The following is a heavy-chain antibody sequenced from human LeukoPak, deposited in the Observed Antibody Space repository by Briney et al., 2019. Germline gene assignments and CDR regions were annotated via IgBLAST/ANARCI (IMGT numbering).Heavy chain of an antibody. CDR3: ARDRSQYYDSSGYYYDY. CDR2: ISSSSSYI. V-gene: IGHV3-21*01. Sequence: PGGSLRLSCAASGFTFSSYSMNWVRQAPGKGLEWVSSISSSSSYIYCADSVKGRFTISRDNAKNSLYLQMNSLRAEDTAVYYCARDRSQYYDSSGYYYDYWGQGTLVTVSS. J-gene: IGHJ4*02. CDR1: GFTFSSYS. D-gene: IGHD3-22*01.